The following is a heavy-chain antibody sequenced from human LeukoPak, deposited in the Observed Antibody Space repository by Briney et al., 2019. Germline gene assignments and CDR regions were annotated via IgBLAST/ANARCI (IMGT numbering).Heavy chain of an antibody. CDR2: IYYSGST. D-gene: IGHD2-2*01. CDR1: GGAISSGDYY. Sequence: SETLSLTCTVSGGAISSGDYYWSWIRQPPGKGLEWIGYIYYSGSTYYNPSLKRRVTISVDTSKNQFSLKLSSVTAADTAVYYCARVRSQPSIVVVPGGAHKMDVWGKGTTVTVSS. V-gene: IGHV4-30-4*08. CDR3: ARVRSQPSIVVVPGGAHKMDV. J-gene: IGHJ6*04.